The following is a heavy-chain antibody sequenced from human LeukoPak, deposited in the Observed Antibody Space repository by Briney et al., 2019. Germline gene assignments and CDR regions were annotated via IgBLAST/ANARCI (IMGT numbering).Heavy chain of an antibody. CDR3: AKELFVGNTGDTFDI. Sequence: GGSLRLSCAASGFSFSTYVMTLVRRAPGKGLEWVSTISAAGDSTYYSDSVKGRFTVSRDNSKSALFLQMNSLRAEDTAVYYCAKELFVGNTGDTFDIWGQGTMVTVFS. J-gene: IGHJ3*02. CDR1: GFSFSTYV. V-gene: IGHV3-23*01. CDR2: ISAAGDST. D-gene: IGHD3-16*01.